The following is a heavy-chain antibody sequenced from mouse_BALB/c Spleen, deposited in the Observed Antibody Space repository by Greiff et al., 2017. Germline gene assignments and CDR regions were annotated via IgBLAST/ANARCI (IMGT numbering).Heavy chain of an antibody. J-gene: IGHJ3*01. CDR1: GYTFTSYT. D-gene: IGHD2-4*01. Sequence: ELVRPGASVKMSCKASGYTFTSYTMHWIKQRPGQGLEWIGRISPGSGSTYYNEMFKGKATLTVDTSSSTAYIQLSSLSSEESAVYFCAFAYYDYDFGLAYWGQGTVVTVSA. CDR3: AFAYYDYDFGLAY. CDR2: ISPGSGST. V-gene: IGHV1S41*01.